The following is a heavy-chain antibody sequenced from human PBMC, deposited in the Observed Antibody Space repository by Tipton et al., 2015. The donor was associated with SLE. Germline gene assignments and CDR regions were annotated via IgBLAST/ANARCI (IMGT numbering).Heavy chain of an antibody. CDR2: IYSGGST. CDR1: GFTFSAYG. V-gene: IGHV3-NL1*01. Sequence: SLRLSCAASGFTFSAYGMHWVRQAPGKGLEWLSIIYSGGSTYYTDSVRGRFTISRDNSKNALYLQMNSLRVEDTAVYYCARDLKGRVGIVDYWGQGTLVTVSS. D-gene: IGHD2-21*01. CDR3: ARDLKGRVGIVDY. J-gene: IGHJ4*02.